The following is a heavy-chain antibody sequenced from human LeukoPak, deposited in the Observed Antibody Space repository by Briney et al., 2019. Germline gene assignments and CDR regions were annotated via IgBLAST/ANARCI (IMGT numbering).Heavy chain of an antibody. CDR1: GGAISSYY. Sequence: SETLSLTCTVSGGAISSYYWSWIRQPPGKGLEWIGYIYYSGNTNYNPSLKSRVTISVDTSKNQFSLKLSSVTAADTAVYYCARVGDWYFDLWGRGTLVTVSS. V-gene: IGHV4-59*01. CDR2: IYYSGNT. CDR3: ARVGDWYFDL. J-gene: IGHJ2*01.